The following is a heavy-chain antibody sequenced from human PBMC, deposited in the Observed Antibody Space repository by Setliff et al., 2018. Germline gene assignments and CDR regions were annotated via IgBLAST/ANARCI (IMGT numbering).Heavy chain of an antibody. D-gene: IGHD3-3*01. Sequence: SETLSLTCTVSGGSISSGGYYWSWIRQHPGKGLEWIGYTYYSGSTYYNPSLKSRVTISVDTSKNQFSLKLSSVTAADTAVYYCARGPPSYDFWSGYYVSNYYMDVWGKGTTVTVS. J-gene: IGHJ6*03. CDR1: GGSISSGGYY. V-gene: IGHV4-31*03. CDR3: ARGPPSYDFWSGYYVSNYYMDV. CDR2: TYYSGST.